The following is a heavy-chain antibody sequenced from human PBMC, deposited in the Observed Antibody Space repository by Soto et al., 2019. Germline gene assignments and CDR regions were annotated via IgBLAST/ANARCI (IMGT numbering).Heavy chain of an antibody. CDR2: INHSGST. Sequence: QVQLQQWGAGLLKPSETLSLTCAVYGGSFSGYYWSWIRQPPGKGLEWIGEINHSGSTNYNPSLKGRVSISVDTCKNQFLLKLSSVTAADTAVYYWARRQQQLNTRFDPWGQGTLVTVSS. J-gene: IGHJ5*02. CDR3: ARRQQQLNTRFDP. V-gene: IGHV4-34*01. D-gene: IGHD6-13*01. CDR1: GGSFSGYY.